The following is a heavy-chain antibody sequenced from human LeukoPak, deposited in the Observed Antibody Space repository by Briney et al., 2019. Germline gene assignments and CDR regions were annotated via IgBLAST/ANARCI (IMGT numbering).Heavy chain of an antibody. J-gene: IGHJ6*02. CDR3: ARVLSGVPPGPYYYGMDV. V-gene: IGHV4-31*03. Sequence: SETLSLTCTVSGGSISSGGYYWSWIRQHPGKGLEWSGYVYYSGSTYYNPSLKSRVTISVDTSKNQFSLKLSSVTAADTAVYYCARVLSGVPPGPYYYGMDVWGQGTTVPVSS. CDR2: VYYSGST. D-gene: IGHD1-14*01. CDR1: GGSISSGGYY.